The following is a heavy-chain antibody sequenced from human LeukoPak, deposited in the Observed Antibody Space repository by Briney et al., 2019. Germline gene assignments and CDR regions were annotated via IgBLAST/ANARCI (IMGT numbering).Heavy chain of an antibody. V-gene: IGHV3-23*01. CDR2: IGGGDDI. Sequence: GGSLRLSRAASGFTFSTHAMSWVRQAPGKGLEYISGIGGGDDIHYADSVKGRFTVSRDNSKNTLFLQMNSLRAEDTAVYYCAKDATPGNSMWDYFDYWGQGTLVTVSS. J-gene: IGHJ4*02. CDR1: GFTFSTHA. D-gene: IGHD1-7*01. CDR3: AKDATPGNSMWDYFDY.